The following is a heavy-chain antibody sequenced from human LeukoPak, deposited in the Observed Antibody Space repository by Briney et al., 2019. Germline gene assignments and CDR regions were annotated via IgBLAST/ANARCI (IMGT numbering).Heavy chain of an antibody. V-gene: IGHV1-2*04. CDR1: GYTFTGYY. D-gene: IGHD3-22*01. CDR3: ARDSGYYYDSSGYSFIDY. Sequence: ASVKVSCKASGYTFTGYYMHWVRQAPGQGLEWMGWINPNSGGTNYAQKFQGWVTMTRDTSISTAYMELSRLRSDDTAVYYCARDSGYYYDSSGYSFIDYWGQGTLVTVSS. CDR2: INPNSGGT. J-gene: IGHJ4*02.